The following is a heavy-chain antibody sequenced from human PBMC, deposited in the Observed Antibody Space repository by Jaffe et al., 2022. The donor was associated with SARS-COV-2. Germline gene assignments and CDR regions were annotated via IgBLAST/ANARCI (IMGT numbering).Heavy chain of an antibody. CDR1: GYTFTSYY. CDR3: ARGLHYYDSSGPGFDY. D-gene: IGHD3-22*01. Sequence: QVQLVQSGAEVKKPGASVKVSCKASGYTFTSYYMHWVRQAPGQGLEWMGIINPSGGSTSYAQKLQGRVTMTRDTSTSTVYMELSSLRSEDTAVYYCARGLHYYDSSGPGFDYWGQGTLVTVSS. V-gene: IGHV1-46*04. CDR2: INPSGGST. J-gene: IGHJ4*02.